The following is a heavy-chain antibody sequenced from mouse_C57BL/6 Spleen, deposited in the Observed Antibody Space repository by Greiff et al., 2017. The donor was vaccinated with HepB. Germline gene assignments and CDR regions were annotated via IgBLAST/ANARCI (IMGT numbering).Heavy chain of an antibody. D-gene: IGHD1-1*01. CDR3: ASNYYGSSLFDY. CDR2: IYPGDGDT. CDR1: GYAFSSSW. J-gene: IGHJ2*01. V-gene: IGHV1-82*01. Sequence: QVQLKESGPELVKPGASVKISCKASGYAFSSSWMNWVKQRPGKGLEWIGRIYPGDGDTNYNGKFKGKATLTADKSSSTAYMQLSSLTSEDSAVYFCASNYYGSSLFDYWGQGTTLTVSS.